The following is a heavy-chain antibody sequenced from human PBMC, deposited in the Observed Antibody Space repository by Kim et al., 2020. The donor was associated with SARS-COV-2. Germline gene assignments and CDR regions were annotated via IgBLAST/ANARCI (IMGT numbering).Heavy chain of an antibody. D-gene: IGHD3-22*01. CDR3: AKALTHYYDSSGYAGWFGP. CDR2: MTGSDGKT. V-gene: IGHV3-23*01. CDR1: EFTFNYD. Sequence: GGSLRLSCLASEFTFNYDMTWVRQAPGKGLEWVSTMTGSDGKTYYAESVKGRFTISRDISKNTLYLQMNSLGAEDTAVYYCAKALTHYYDSSGYAGWFGPWGQGTRVTVSS. J-gene: IGHJ5*02.